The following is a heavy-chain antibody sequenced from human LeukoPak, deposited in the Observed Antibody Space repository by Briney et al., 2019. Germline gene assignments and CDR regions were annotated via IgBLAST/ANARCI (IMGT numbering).Heavy chain of an antibody. D-gene: IGHD5-18*01. Sequence: SETLSLTCAVYGGSFSGYYWSWIRQPPEKGLEWIGEINHSGSTNYNPSLKSRVTISVDTSKNQFSLKLSSVTAADTAVYYCASWAYSYGPYYFDYWGQGTLVTVSS. CDR3: ASWAYSYGPYYFDY. CDR1: GGSFSGYY. V-gene: IGHV4-34*01. CDR2: INHSGST. J-gene: IGHJ4*02.